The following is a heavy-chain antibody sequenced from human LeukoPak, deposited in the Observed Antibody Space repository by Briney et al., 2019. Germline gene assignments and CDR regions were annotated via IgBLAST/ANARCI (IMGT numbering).Heavy chain of an antibody. V-gene: IGHV1-18*01. CDR2: ISAYNGNT. J-gene: IGHJ3*02. Sequence: EASVKVSCKASGYTFTSYGISWVRQAPGQGLEWMGWISAYNGNTNYAQKLQGRVTMTTDTSTSTAYMELRSLRSDDTAVYYCARERGYSYGLPRDAFDIWGQGTMVTVSS. CDR1: GYTFTSYG. CDR3: ARERGYSYGLPRDAFDI. D-gene: IGHD5-18*01.